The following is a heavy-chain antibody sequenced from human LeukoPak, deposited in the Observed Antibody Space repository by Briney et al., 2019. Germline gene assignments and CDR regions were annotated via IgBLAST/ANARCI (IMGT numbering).Heavy chain of an antibody. CDR3: ARLVPGIAAAGTSNWFAP. CDR1: GGTFSSYA. V-gene: IGHV1-69*06. D-gene: IGHD6-13*01. CDR2: IIPIFGTA. Sequence: SVKVSCKASGGTFSSYAISWVGQAAGQGREWMGGIIPIFGTANYAQKFQGRVTITANKSPSTDSMELSSLISEDTAVYYGARLVPGIAAAGTSNWFAPWGQGTLVTVSS. J-gene: IGHJ5*02.